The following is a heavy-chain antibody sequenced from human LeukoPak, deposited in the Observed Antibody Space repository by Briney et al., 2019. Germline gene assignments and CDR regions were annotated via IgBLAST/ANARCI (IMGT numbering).Heavy chain of an antibody. J-gene: IGHJ4*02. V-gene: IGHV4-39*01. CDR2: IFYSGST. CDR3: ARSPGYSSGWYLTY. Sequence: PSETLSLTCTVSGGSISSSSYYWGWIRQPPGKGLEWIGSIFYSGSTYYNPSLKIRVTISVDTSKNQFSLKLSSVTAADTAVYYCARSPGYSSGWYLTYWGQGTLVTVSS. CDR1: GGSISSSSYY. D-gene: IGHD6-19*01.